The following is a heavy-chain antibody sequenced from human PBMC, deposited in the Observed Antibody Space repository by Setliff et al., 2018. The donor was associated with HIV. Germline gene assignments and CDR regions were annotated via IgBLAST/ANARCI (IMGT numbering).Heavy chain of an antibody. D-gene: IGHD3-10*01. CDR1: GFSFSSYT. CDR3: ARDFSTYYYARVSGSGNYAHCTS. CDR2: ILYDGSKK. V-gene: IGHV3-30*01. J-gene: IGHJ5*02. Sequence: GGSLRLSCEASGFSFSSYTMNWVRQAPGKGREWVAVILYDGSKKYDADFVKGRFTISRDNSKNTLYLQMNSLRTDDTALYFCARDFSTYYYARVSGSGNYAHCTSWGQGTLVTVSS.